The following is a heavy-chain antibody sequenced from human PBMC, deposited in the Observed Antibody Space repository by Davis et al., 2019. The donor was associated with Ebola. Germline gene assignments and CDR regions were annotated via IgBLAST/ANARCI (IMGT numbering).Heavy chain of an antibody. J-gene: IGHJ4*02. D-gene: IGHD6-13*01. CDR2: IYPGDSDT. CDR1: GYSFTSYW. CDR3: ARHFAAAGTDYFDY. Sequence: PGGSLRLSCKGSGYSFTSYWIGWVRQMPGKGLEWMGIIYPGDSDTRYSPSFQGQVTISADKSISTAYLQWSSLKASDTAMYYCARHFAAAGTDYFDYWGQGTLVTVSS. V-gene: IGHV5-51*01.